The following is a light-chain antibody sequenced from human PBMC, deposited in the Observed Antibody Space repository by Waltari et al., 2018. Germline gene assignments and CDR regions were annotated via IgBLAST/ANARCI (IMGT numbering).Light chain of an antibody. V-gene: IGLV4-69*01. J-gene: IGLJ3*02. Sequence: QLVLTQSPSASASLGASVKLTCTLDSGHSSNIIAWHQQKPEKGPRFLMKVNRDGSHTQGDEMTGRFSGSSSGPERYLTIASVQSEDEADYYCQTGGHGTWVFGGGTKLTVL. CDR3: QTGGHGTWV. CDR2: VNRDGSH. CDR1: SGHSSNI.